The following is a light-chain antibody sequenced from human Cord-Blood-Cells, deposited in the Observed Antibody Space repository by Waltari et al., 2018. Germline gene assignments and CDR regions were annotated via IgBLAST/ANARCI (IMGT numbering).Light chain of an antibody. CDR2: EGS. CDR3: CSYAGSSTLVV. V-gene: IGLV2-23*01. J-gene: IGLJ3*02. CDR1: SSAVGSYNL. Sequence: QSALTQPASVSGSPGQSITISCTGTSSAVGSYNLVAWYQPHPGKAPKLMIYEGSKRPSGFSNRCSGAKAGNTASLTIAGLQAEDEADYYCCSYAGSSTLVVFGGGTKLTVL.